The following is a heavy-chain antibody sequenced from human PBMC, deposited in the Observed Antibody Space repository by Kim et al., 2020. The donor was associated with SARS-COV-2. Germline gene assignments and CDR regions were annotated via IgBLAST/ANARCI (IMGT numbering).Heavy chain of an antibody. V-gene: IGHV3-7*03. D-gene: IGHD1-7*01. J-gene: IGHJ5*02. Sequence: GGSLRLSCAASGFTFNKYWMSWVRQAPGKGLEWVANVKQDESEKYYVGSVMGRFTISRDNAKNSVYLQMSSLRAEDTAVYFCARVKRAGTTDWFDPWGQGTLVTVS. CDR2: VKQDESEK. CDR3: ARVKRAGTTDWFDP. CDR1: GFTFNKYW.